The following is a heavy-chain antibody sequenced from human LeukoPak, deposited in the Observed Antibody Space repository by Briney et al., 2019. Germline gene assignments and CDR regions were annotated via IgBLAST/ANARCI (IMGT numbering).Heavy chain of an antibody. V-gene: IGHV3-21*01. CDR1: GFTFNSYT. CDR3: ARDYYYDTSGYYSFDY. CDR2: ISSSSSYI. D-gene: IGHD3-22*01. J-gene: IGHJ4*02. Sequence: GGSLRLSCAASGFTFNSYTMNWVRQAPGKGLEGVSSISSSSSYIYYADSVKGRFTISRDNAKNSLYLQMNSLRAEDTAVYYCARDYYYDTSGYYSFDYWGQGTLVTVSS.